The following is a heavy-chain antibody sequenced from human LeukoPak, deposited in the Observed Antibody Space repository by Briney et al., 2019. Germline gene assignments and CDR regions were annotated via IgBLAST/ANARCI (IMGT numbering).Heavy chain of an antibody. D-gene: IGHD6-13*01. CDR2: ISYSGTT. Sequence: PSETLSLTCTVSGGSISSSGFYWGWFRQPPWKGLEWLATISYSGTTYYNPSRRSRVTISVDMSKNQFSLELTSVTAADTAVYYCARLPREQLINYWGQGTLVTVSS. V-gene: IGHV4-39*01. CDR3: ARLPREQLINY. CDR1: GGSISSSGFY. J-gene: IGHJ4*02.